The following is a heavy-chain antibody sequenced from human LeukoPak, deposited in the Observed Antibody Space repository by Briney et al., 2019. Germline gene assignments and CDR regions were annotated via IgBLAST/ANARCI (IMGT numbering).Heavy chain of an antibody. CDR1: GYSISSGYY. V-gene: IGHV4-38-2*02. D-gene: IGHD3-9*01. CDR3: ARERAYYDILPRWFDP. J-gene: IGHJ5*02. Sequence: PSETLSLTCTVSGYSISSGYYWGWIRQAPGKGLEWIGSIYNSGSTYYNPSLKSRVTISLDTSKNQFSLKLSSVTAADTAVYYCARERAYYDILPRWFDPWGQGTLVTVSS. CDR2: IYNSGST.